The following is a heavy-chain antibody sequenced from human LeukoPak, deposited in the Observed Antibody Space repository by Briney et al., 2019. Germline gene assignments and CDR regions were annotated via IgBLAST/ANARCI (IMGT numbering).Heavy chain of an antibody. CDR3: ARIGSWYLDWFDP. D-gene: IGHD6-13*01. Sequence: SETLSLTRTVSGGSINSYYWSWIRQPPGKGLEWIGYSYYSGSTNYNPSLKSRVTISVDTSKNQFSLKLSSVTAADTAVYYCARIGSWYLDWFDPWGQGTLVTVSS. J-gene: IGHJ5*02. CDR2: SYYSGST. V-gene: IGHV4-59*01. CDR1: GGSINSYY.